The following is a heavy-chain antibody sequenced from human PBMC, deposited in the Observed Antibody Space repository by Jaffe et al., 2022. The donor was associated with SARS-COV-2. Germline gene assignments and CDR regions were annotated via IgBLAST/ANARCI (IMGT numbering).Heavy chain of an antibody. V-gene: IGHV3-72*01. D-gene: IGHD1-26*01. CDR1: GFTFSNNY. J-gene: IGHJ4*02. CDR3: GDMGAVIGNY. Sequence: EVQLVESGGGLVQPGGSLRLSCVASGFTFSNNYMDWVRQAPGKGLEWVGQIRNKAQGYTTEYAASVKGRFTISRDDSNNSLYLQMNSLRIEDTAVYYCGDMGAVIGNYWGQGTLVTVSS. CDR2: IRNKAQGYTT.